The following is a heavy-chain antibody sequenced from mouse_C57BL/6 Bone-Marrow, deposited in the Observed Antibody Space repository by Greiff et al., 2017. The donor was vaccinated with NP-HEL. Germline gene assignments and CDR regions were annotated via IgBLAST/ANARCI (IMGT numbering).Heavy chain of an antibody. J-gene: IGHJ1*03. Sequence: VQLQQSGPELVKPGASVKISCKASGYAFSSSWMNWVKQRPGKGLEWIGRIYPGDGDTNYNGKFKGKATLTADKSSSPAYMQLSSLTSEDSAVYFCARSPYYYGSSYWYFDVWGTGTTVTVSS. V-gene: IGHV1-82*01. D-gene: IGHD1-1*01. CDR2: IYPGDGDT. CDR1: GYAFSSSW. CDR3: ARSPYYYGSSYWYFDV.